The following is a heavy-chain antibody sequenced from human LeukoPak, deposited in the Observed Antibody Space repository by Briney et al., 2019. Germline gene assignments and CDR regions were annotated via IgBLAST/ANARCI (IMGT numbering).Heavy chain of an antibody. CDR1: GGSISNYY. D-gene: IGHD3-22*01. V-gene: IGHV4-59*05. CDR3: ARQSGYYSVDAFDI. CDR2: IYYSGST. Sequence: SETLSLTCTVSGGSISNYYWSWIRQPPGKGLEWIGSIYYSGSTYYNPSLKSRVTISVDTSKNQFSLKLSSVTAADTAVYYCARQSGYYSVDAFDIWGQGTMVTVSS. J-gene: IGHJ3*02.